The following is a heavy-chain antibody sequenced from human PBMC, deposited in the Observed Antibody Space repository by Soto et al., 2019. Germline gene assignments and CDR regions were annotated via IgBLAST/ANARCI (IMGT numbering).Heavy chain of an antibody. CDR1: GGSFSGYY. V-gene: IGHV4-34*01. D-gene: IGHD6-19*01. CDR2: INHSGST. J-gene: IGHJ4*02. Sequence: QVQLQQWGAGLLKPSETLSLTCAVYGGSFSGYYWSWIRQPPGKGLEWIGEINHSGSTNYNPSLKSRVTISVDTSKNQFSLKPSSVTAADTAVYYCARGRWLIPEYWGQGTLVTVSS. CDR3: ARGRWLIPEY.